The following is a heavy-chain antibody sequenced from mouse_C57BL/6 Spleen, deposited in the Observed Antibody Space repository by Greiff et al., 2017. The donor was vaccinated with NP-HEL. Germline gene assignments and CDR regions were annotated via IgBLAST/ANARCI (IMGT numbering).Heavy chain of an antibody. CDR2: IYPGSGNT. J-gene: IGHJ4*01. V-gene: IGHV1-76*01. Sequence: QVQLQQSGAELVRPGASVKLSCKASGYTFTDYYVNWVKQRPGQGLEWIARIYPGSGNTYYNEKFKGKATLTAEKSSSTAYMQLSSLTSEDSAVYFCARDYGSSLYAMDYWGQGTSVTVSS. CDR1: GYTFTDYY. CDR3: ARDYGSSLYAMDY. D-gene: IGHD1-1*01.